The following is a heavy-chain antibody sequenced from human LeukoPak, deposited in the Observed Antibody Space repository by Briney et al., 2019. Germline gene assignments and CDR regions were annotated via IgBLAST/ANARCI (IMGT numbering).Heavy chain of an antibody. CDR1: GYTFTSYY. CDR3: ARGTYYYDSSGYSFDY. V-gene: IGHV1-46*01. Sequence: ASVKVSCKASGYTFTSYYMHWVRQAPGQGLEWMGIINPSGGSTSYAQKFQGRVTMTRDMPTSTVYMELSSLRSEDTAVYYCARGTYYYDSSGYSFDYWGQGTLVTVSS. CDR2: INPSGGST. J-gene: IGHJ4*02. D-gene: IGHD3-22*01.